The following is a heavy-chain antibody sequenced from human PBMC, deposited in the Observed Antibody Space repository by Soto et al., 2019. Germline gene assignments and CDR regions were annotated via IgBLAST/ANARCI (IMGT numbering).Heavy chain of an antibody. D-gene: IGHD2-2*01. V-gene: IGHV6-1*01. CDR1: GDSVSSNSAA. CDR2: TYYRSKWYN. Sequence: PSQTLSLTCAISGDSVSSNSAAWNWIRQSPSTGIEWLGRTYYRSKWYNDYAVSVKSRITINPDTSKNQFSLQLNSVTTYDTDLYYCARHRYIVVIRAAIYFYGIDVWGEGTTVTVSS. CDR3: ARHRYIVVIRAAIYFYGIDV. J-gene: IGHJ6*04.